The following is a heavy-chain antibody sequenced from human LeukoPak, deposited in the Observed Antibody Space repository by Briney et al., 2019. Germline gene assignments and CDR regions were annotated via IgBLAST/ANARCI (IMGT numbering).Heavy chain of an antibody. CDR2: ISGSGGST. D-gene: IGHD3-10*01. CDR3: AKNSPPSLWFGELFVDY. CDR1: GFTFSSYA. J-gene: IGHJ4*02. Sequence: GGSLRLSCAASGFTFSSYAMSWVRQAPGKGLEWVSAISGSGGSTYYADSVKGRFAISRDNSKNTLYLQMNSLRAEDTAVYYCAKNSPPSLWFGELFVDYWGQGTLVTVSS. V-gene: IGHV3-23*01.